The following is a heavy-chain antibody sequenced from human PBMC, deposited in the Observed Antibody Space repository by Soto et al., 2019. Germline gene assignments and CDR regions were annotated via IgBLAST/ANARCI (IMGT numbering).Heavy chain of an antibody. J-gene: IGHJ4*02. Sequence: GGSLRLSCAASGFTFSSYGMHWVRQAPGKGLEWVAVIWYDGSNKYYADSVKGRFTISRDNSKNTLYLQMNSLRAEDTAVYYCARSYYDRSGYFFPFDYWGQGTLVTVSS. CDR1: GFTFSSYG. V-gene: IGHV3-33*01. CDR2: IWYDGSNK. CDR3: ARSYYDRSGYFFPFDY. D-gene: IGHD3-22*01.